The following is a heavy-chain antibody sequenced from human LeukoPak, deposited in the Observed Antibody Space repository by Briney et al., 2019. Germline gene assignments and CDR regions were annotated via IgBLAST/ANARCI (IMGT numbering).Heavy chain of an antibody. CDR2: ISGSGGST. V-gene: IGHV3-23*01. CDR1: GFTFSSYA. Sequence: GGSLRLSCAASGFTFSSYAMSWVRQAPGKGLEWVSAISGSGGSTYYADSVKGRFTISRDNSKNTLYLQMNSLRAEDTAVYYCANRIAAAMYYYDSSGYYWDYWGQGTLVTLSS. J-gene: IGHJ4*02. D-gene: IGHD3-22*01. CDR3: ANRIAAAMYYYDSSGYYWDY.